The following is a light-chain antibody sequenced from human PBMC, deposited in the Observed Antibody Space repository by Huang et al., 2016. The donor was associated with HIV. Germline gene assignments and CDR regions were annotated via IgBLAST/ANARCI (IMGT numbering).Light chain of an antibody. V-gene: IGKV3-11*01. CDR1: QSVGSY. J-gene: IGKJ4*01. Sequence: EVMLTQSPSILSLSLGGTGTISCKASQSVGSYVSWYQQRPGQSPRLLLYDTSNRAARIPTRFSGSWSGTDFTLTISGLESGDLGVFYCQQRSTWPLTFGGGTKVA. CDR3: QQRSTWPLT. CDR2: DTS.